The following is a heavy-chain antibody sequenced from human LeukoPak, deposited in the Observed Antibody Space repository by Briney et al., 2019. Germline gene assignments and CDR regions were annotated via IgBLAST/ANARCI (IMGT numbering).Heavy chain of an antibody. J-gene: IGHJ5*02. CDR3: ARVEEGYCSGGSCYAGHH. D-gene: IGHD2-15*01. V-gene: IGHV3-21*01. CDR1: GFSFSSSG. CDR2: ISYSSGHK. Sequence: GGSLRLSCAASGFSFSSSGMNWVRQAPGKGLEWVSSISYSSGHKYYADSVKGRFTVSRDNAQNSLYLHMNNLRVEDTAFYYCARVEEGYCSGGSCYAGHHWGQGTLVIVSA.